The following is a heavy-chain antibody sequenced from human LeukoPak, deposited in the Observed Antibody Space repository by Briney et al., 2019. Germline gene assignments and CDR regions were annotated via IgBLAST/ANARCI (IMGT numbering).Heavy chain of an antibody. V-gene: IGHV3-23*01. CDR2: LSGGGGSP. D-gene: IGHD2-15*01. J-gene: IGHJ4*02. Sequence: GGSLRLSCAASGFTFSSYAMSWVRQAPGKGLEWVSALSGGGGSPYYADSVKGRFTISRDNSKNTVYLHMNSLRDDDTAVYFCAQAQTHNACSGGYCYFLYWGQGTLVTVSS. CDR1: GFTFSSYA. CDR3: AQAQTHNACSGGYCYFLY.